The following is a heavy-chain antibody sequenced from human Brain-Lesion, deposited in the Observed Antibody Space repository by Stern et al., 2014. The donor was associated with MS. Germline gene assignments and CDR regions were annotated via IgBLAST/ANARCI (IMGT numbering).Heavy chain of an antibody. D-gene: IGHD2-2*01. CDR2: SNSDGTPT. V-gene: IGHV3-74*02. J-gene: IGHJ4*02. Sequence: EVQLVESGGGLVQPGGSLRLSCAASGFTFSKYWVHWVRQVPGKGLVWVSRSNSDGTPTSYGDSVKGRFTLSRDNAKNTVYLHMNNLRVEDTAVYYCARARGGYAPDCWGQGTLVTVSS. CDR3: ARARGGYAPDC. CDR1: GFTFSKYW.